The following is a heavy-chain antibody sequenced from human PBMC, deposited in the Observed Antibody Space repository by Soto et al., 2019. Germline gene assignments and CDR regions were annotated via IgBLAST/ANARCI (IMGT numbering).Heavy chain of an antibody. CDR3: ARGRYSDSSGFYDAFDI. CDR2: INQSGST. J-gene: IGHJ3*02. CDR1: GGSFGGYY. Sequence: QVQLQQRGAGLLKPSETLSLTCAVYGGSFGGYYLNWIRLPPGKGLEWSGQINQSGSTNYSPSLKSRVSVSVDTSNNQFHLKLHSVTAADKAVYYCARGRYSDSSGFYDAFDIWGQGTMVTVSS. V-gene: IGHV4-34*01. D-gene: IGHD3-22*01.